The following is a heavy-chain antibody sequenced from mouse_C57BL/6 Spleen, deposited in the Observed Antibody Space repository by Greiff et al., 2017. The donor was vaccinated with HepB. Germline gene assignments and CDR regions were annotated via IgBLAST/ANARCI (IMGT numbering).Heavy chain of an antibody. Sequence: DVKLQESGGGLVKPGGSLKLSCAASGFTFSDYGMHWVRQAPEKGLEWVAYISSGSSTIYYADTVKGRFTISRDNAKNTLVLQMTSLRSEDTAMYFCAQLGWFAYWGQGTLVTVSA. D-gene: IGHD4-1*02. V-gene: IGHV5-17*01. CDR3: AQLGWFAY. J-gene: IGHJ3*01. CDR2: ISSGSSTI. CDR1: GFTFSDYG.